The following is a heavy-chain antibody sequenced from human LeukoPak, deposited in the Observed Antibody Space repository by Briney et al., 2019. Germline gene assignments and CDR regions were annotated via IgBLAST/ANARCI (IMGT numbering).Heavy chain of an antibody. CDR1: GFTFSSYA. CDR3: AKTPRKEAVAYFDY. D-gene: IGHD6-19*01. J-gene: IGHJ4*02. CDR2: ISGSGGST. Sequence: PGGSLRLSCAASGFTFSSYAMSWVRQAAGKGLEWVSAISGSGGSTYYAESGKGRFTISRDNSQNTLYLQMNSLTAEDTAVYYCAKTPRKEAVAYFDYWGQGTLVTVSS. V-gene: IGHV3-23*01.